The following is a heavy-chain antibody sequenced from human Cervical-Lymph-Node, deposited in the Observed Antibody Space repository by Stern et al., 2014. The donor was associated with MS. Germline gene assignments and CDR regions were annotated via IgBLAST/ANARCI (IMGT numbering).Heavy chain of an antibody. CDR2: IWYDGSNK. J-gene: IGHJ6*02. CDR3: ARDLQWYSSSWYYYYGMDV. Sequence: VQLVESGGGVVQPGRSLRLSCAASGFTFSSYGMHWVRQAPGKGLEWVAVIWYDGSNKYYADSVKGRFTISRDNSKNTLYLQMNSLRAEDTAVYYCARDLQWYSSSWYYYYGMDVWGQGTTVTVSS. D-gene: IGHD6-13*01. V-gene: IGHV3-33*01. CDR1: GFTFSSYG.